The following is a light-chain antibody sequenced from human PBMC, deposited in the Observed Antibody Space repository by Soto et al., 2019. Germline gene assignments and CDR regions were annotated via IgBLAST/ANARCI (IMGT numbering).Light chain of an antibody. CDR1: QSISAW. CDR3: QQYNSYS. J-gene: IGKJ1*01. Sequence: DSQMTRFRSVLWAHVGASVTITCRASQSISAWLAWYQQKPAKAPKLLIYQASTLTAGVPSRFSGSGSGTEFTLTISSLQPDDFATYYCQQYNSYSFGQGTKVDIK. V-gene: IGKV1-5*03. CDR2: QAS.